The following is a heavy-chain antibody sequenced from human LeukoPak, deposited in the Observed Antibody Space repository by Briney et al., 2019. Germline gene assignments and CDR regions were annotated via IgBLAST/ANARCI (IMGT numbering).Heavy chain of an antibody. J-gene: IGHJ5*02. CDR2: VKSDGAGT. Sequence: GESLRLSCAASGFTFSTYAMSWVRQAPGKGLAWVASVKSDGAGTHYADSVKGRFTISRDNSKNILYLQMNSLRAEDTAIYYCARCTTASSGWCNWLDPWGQGTLVTVSS. V-gene: IGHV3-23*01. CDR1: GFTFSTYA. D-gene: IGHD3-22*01. CDR3: ARCTTASSGWCNWLDP.